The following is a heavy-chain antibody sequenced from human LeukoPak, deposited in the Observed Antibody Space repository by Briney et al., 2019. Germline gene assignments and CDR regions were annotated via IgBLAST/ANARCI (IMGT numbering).Heavy chain of an antibody. D-gene: IGHD5-18*01. Sequence: PSQTLSLTCTVSGGSISSGSYYWRWIRQTAGKGLEWIGRIYTSGSTNYNPSLKSRVTISVHTSKNQFSLKLSSVTAADTAVYYCARDGGYSYGYVDFDYWGQGTLVTVSS. CDR3: ARDGGYSYGYVDFDY. CDR2: IYTSGST. J-gene: IGHJ4*02. CDR1: GGSISSGSYY. V-gene: IGHV4-61*02.